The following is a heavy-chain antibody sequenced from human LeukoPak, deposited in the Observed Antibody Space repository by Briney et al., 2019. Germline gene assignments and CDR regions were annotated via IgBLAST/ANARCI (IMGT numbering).Heavy chain of an antibody. CDR3: ARGGSYSLRYYYYMDV. D-gene: IGHD1-26*01. V-gene: IGHV4-39*01. J-gene: IGHJ6*03. CDR1: GGSISSSRYY. CDR2: LYYSGST. Sequence: SETLSLTCTVSGGSISSSRYYGGWIRQPPGKGPEWIGSLYYSGSTYYNPSLKSRVTISVDTSKNQFSLKLSSVTAADTAVYYCARGGSYSLRYYYYMDVWGKGTTVTISS.